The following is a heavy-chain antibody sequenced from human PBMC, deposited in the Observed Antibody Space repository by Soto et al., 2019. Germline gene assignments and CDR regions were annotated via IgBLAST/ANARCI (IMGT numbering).Heavy chain of an antibody. CDR3: ARDISGWYLAFDI. V-gene: IGHV1-8*01. Sequence: VSVKLSCKASGYTFTSYDINWVRQATGQGLEWMGWMNPNSGNTGYAQKFQGRVTMTRNTSISTAYMELSSLRSEDTAVYYCARDISGWYLAFDIWGQGTMVTVSS. D-gene: IGHD6-19*01. CDR1: GYTFTSYD. J-gene: IGHJ3*02. CDR2: MNPNSGNT.